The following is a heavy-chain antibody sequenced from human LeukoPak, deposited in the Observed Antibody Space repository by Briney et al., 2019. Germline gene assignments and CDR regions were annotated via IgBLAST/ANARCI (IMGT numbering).Heavy chain of an antibody. CDR2: IYYSGST. CDR3: ARPMSSSWYFGAFDI. Sequence: SETLSLTCTVSGGSISNYYWNWIRQPPGKGLEWIGYIYYSGSTNYNPSLKSRVTISLDTSKNQFSLKLSSVTAADTAVYYCARPMSSSWYFGAFDIWGQGTMVTVSS. D-gene: IGHD6-13*01. CDR1: GGSISNYY. V-gene: IGHV4-59*08. J-gene: IGHJ3*02.